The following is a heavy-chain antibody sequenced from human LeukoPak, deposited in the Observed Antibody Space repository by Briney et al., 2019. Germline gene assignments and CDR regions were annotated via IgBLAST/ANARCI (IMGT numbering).Heavy chain of an antibody. D-gene: IGHD6-19*01. CDR1: GGSFSGYY. V-gene: IGHV4-34*01. J-gene: IGHJ5*02. Sequence: SETLSLTCAVYGGSFSGYYWSWIRQPPGKGLEWIGSIYYSGSTYYNPSLKSRVTISVDTSKNQFSLKLSSVTAADTAVYYCARHASLYSSGWFDPWGQGTLVTVSS. CDR2: IYYSGST. CDR3: ARHASLYSSGWFDP.